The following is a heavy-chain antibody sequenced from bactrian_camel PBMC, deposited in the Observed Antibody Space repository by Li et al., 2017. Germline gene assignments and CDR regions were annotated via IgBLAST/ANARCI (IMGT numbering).Heavy chain of an antibody. Sequence: HVQLVESGGGSVQAGGSLRLSCAASGYTVSSYCMAWFRQVPGREREGVAGIEDDGRISYADAVEGRFTISRDNARDTLYLQMNSLKIEDTAVYYCALGSSRQATMTARGKGTQVTVS. D-gene: IGHD3*01. CDR1: GYTVSSYC. J-gene: IGHJ4*01. V-gene: IGHV3S9*01. CDR2: IEDDGRI.